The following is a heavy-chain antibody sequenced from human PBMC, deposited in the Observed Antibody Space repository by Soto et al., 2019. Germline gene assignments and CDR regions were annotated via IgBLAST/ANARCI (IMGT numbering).Heavy chain of an antibody. Sequence: GGSLRLSCAASGFTFSSYSMNWVRQAPGKGLEWVSSISSSSSYIYYADSVKGRFTISRDNAKNSLYLQMNSLRAEDTAVYYCARDGGYCSGGSCYSSFYYYGMDVWGQGTTVTVLL. J-gene: IGHJ6*02. CDR1: GFTFSSYS. CDR3: ARDGGYCSGGSCYSSFYYYGMDV. CDR2: ISSSSSYI. D-gene: IGHD2-15*01. V-gene: IGHV3-21*01.